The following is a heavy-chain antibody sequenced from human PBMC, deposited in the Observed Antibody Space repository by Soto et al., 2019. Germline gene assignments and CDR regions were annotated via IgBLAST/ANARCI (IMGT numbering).Heavy chain of an antibody. Sequence: QVQLVESGGGVVQPGRSLRLSCAASGFTFSSYGMHWVRQAPGKGLEWVAVISFDGSHQYYADSVKGRFTISRYNSKKTLYLQMNSMRAEDTAVYYCGNLAVIAYYCGKGPLVTVSS. CDR3: GNLAVIAYY. J-gene: IGHJ4*02. CDR2: ISFDGSHQ. CDR1: GFTFSSYG. D-gene: IGHD3-22*01. V-gene: IGHV3-30*18.